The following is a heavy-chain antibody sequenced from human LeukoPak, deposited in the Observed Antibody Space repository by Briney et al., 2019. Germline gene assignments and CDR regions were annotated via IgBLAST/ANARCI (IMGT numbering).Heavy chain of an antibody. J-gene: IGHJ4*02. CDR1: GFTFDDYA. Sequence: GGSLRLSCAASGFTFDDYAMHWVRQAPGKGLEWVSGISWNSGSIGYADSVKGRFTISRNNAKNSLYLQMNSLRAEDTALYYCEKVDYYDSSGSLDYWGQGTLVTVSS. CDR2: ISWNSGSI. V-gene: IGHV3-9*01. CDR3: EKVDYYDSSGSLDY. D-gene: IGHD3-22*01.